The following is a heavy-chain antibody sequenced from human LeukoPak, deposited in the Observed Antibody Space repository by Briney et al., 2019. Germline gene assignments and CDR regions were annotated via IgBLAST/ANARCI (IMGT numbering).Heavy chain of an antibody. D-gene: IGHD2-15*01. Sequence: GASVKVSCKASGYTFTSYAMHWVRQAPGQRLEWIGWINACNGNTKNSQKFQGRVTITRDTSASTAYMELSSLRSEDTAVYYCARLAYCSGGSCYSKGVNHWGQGTLVTVSS. CDR1: GYTFTSYA. J-gene: IGHJ5*02. CDR2: INACNGNT. V-gene: IGHV1-3*01. CDR3: ARLAYCSGGSCYSKGVNH.